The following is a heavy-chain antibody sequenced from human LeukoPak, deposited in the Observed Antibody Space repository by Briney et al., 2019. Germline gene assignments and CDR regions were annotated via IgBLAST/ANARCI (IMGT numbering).Heavy chain of an antibody. V-gene: IGHV4-34*01. D-gene: IGHD6-19*01. CDR3: ARGSGRYSSGWYWFDP. CDR1: GGSFSGYY. Sequence: SETLSLTCAVYGGSFSGYYWSWTRQPPGKGLEWIGEINHSGSTNYNPSLKSRVTISVDTSKNQFSLKLSSVTAADTAVYYCARGSGRYSSGWYWFDPRGQGTLVTVSS. J-gene: IGHJ5*02. CDR2: INHSGST.